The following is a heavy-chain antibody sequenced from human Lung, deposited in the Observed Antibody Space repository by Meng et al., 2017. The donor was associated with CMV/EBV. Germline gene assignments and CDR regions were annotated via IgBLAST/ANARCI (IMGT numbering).Heavy chain of an antibody. CDR1: GGSISSNAYY. CDR3: AISPGGPYDFWSGYFNYGMDV. Sequence: SETLSLTCTVSGGSISSNAYYWGWIRQPPGKGLEWIASIYFLGSSYYNPSLKRRVTISVDTSKNQFSLKLNSVTAADTAVYYCAISPGGPYDFWSGYFNYGMDVWGQGTTVTVSS. D-gene: IGHD3-3*01. CDR2: IYFLGSS. V-gene: IGHV4-39*07. J-gene: IGHJ6*02.